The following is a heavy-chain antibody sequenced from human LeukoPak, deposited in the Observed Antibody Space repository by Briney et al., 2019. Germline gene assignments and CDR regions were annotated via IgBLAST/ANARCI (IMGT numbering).Heavy chain of an antibody. CDR3: ARDRSSGYYQWFDY. CDR1: GFTLSSYW. CDR2: IKQDGSEK. D-gene: IGHD3-22*01. Sequence: GGSLRLSCAASGFTLSSYWMSWVRQAPGKGLEWVANIKQDGSEKYYVDSVKGRFTISRDNAKNSLYLQMNSLRAEDTAVYYCARDRSSGYYQWFDYWGQGTLVTVS. V-gene: IGHV3-7*04. J-gene: IGHJ4*02.